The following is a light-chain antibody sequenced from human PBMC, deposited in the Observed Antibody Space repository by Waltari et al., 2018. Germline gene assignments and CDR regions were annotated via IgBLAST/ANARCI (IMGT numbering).Light chain of an antibody. Sequence: DIQMTPSPSTLSASVGDRVTITCRASQSSTNWLAWYQQKPGKAPKLLIYKASNLESGVPSRFSGSGSGTEFTLTISSLQPNDFATYYCQQYDNYWTFGQGTKVEIK. V-gene: IGKV1-5*03. J-gene: IGKJ1*01. CDR3: QQYDNYWT. CDR1: QSSTNW. CDR2: KAS.